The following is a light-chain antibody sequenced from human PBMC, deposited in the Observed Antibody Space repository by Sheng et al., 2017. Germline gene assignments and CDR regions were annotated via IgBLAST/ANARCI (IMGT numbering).Light chain of an antibody. V-gene: IGKV1-33*01. CDR1: QDISNY. Sequence: DIRMTQSPSSLSASVGDRVTITCQASQDISNYLDWYQQTPGKAPKLLIYDASNLETGVPSRSVEVDXGQILLSPISSLQPEDIATYFCQQHDYLPLTFGGGTRLEIK. CDR3: QQHDYLPLT. J-gene: IGKJ4*01. CDR2: DAS.